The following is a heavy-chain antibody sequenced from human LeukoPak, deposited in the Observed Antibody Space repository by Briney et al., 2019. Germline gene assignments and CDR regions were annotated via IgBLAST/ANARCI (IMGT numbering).Heavy chain of an antibody. Sequence: GGSLRLSCAASGFTFATYWMTWVRQAPWRGLEWVADIKEDGGAKKFVDSVKGRFTISRDNAKNSLFLQMSSLRVEDTAVYYCARGGAYFDYWGQGTLVTVSS. CDR1: GFTFATYW. V-gene: IGHV3-7*01. J-gene: IGHJ4*02. CDR2: IKEDGGAK. CDR3: ARGGAYFDY. D-gene: IGHD1-26*01.